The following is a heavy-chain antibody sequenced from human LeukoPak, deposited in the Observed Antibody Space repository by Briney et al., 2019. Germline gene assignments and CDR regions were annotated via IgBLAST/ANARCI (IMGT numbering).Heavy chain of an antibody. D-gene: IGHD3-9*01. CDR1: GGSISSYY. J-gene: IGHJ4*02. Sequence: SETLSLTCTVSGGSISSYYWSWIRQPPGKGLEWIGYIYYSGSTNYNPSPKSRVTISVDTSKNQFSLKLSSVTAADTAVYYCARRGSDILTGYEYYFDYWGQGTLVTVSS. V-gene: IGHV4-59*08. CDR2: IYYSGST. CDR3: ARRGSDILTGYEYYFDY.